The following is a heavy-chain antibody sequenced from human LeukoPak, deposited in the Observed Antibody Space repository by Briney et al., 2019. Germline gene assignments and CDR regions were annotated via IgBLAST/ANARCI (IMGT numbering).Heavy chain of an antibody. CDR1: GYTFTSYA. D-gene: IGHD3-10*01. V-gene: IGHV1-3*01. J-gene: IGHJ5*02. CDR3: ARAYYGSGSYYRGWFDP. CDR2: INAGNGNT. Sequence: ASVKVSFKASGYTFTSYAMHWVRQAPGQRLEWMGWINAGNGNTKYSQKFQGRVTITRDTSASTAYMELSSLRSEDTAVYYCARAYYGSGSYYRGWFDPWGQGTLVTVSS.